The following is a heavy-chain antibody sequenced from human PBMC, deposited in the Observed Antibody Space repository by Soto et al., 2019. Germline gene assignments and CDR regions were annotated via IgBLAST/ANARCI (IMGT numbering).Heavy chain of an antibody. D-gene: IGHD3-3*01. Sequence: SETLSLSCAVSGGFISSYYWCWIRQPAGKGLEWIGRIYTSGSTNYNPSLKSRVTMSVDTSKNQFSLKLSPVTAADTAVYYCARGRSYYDFWSGYYTGVWFDPWGQGTLVTVSS. CDR1: GGFISSYY. J-gene: IGHJ5*02. CDR2: IYTSGST. V-gene: IGHV4-4*07. CDR3: ARGRSYYDFWSGYYTGVWFDP.